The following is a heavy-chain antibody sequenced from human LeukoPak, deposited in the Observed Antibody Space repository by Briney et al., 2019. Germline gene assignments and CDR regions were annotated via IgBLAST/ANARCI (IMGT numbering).Heavy chain of an antibody. CDR2: IKQDGSEK. J-gene: IGHJ5*02. D-gene: IGHD1-26*01. Sequence: PGGSLRLSCAASGFTFTTYSMTWVRQAPGKGLEWVANIKQDGSEKNYVDSVKGRFTISRDNAKDSLCLQMNSLRAEDTAVYYCAREGHSGNYPRAWGQGTLVTVSS. V-gene: IGHV3-7*01. CDR1: GFTFTTYS. CDR3: AREGHSGNYPRA.